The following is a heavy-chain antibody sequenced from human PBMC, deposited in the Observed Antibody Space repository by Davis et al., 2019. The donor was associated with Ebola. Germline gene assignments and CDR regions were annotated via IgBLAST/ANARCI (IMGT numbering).Heavy chain of an antibody. CDR2: VSGSGGHT. J-gene: IGHJ3*02. CDR3: AHIGLTQNVFDI. CDR1: GFIFSNYD. D-gene: IGHD2-8*01. V-gene: IGHV3-23*01. Sequence: PGGSLRLSCAASGFIFSNYDMSWVRQVPGKGLEWVSTVSGSGGHTQYSDSVRGRFTISRDNSKNTLYLQMNSLRVEDTAVYYCAHIGLTQNVFDIWGQGTMVTVSS.